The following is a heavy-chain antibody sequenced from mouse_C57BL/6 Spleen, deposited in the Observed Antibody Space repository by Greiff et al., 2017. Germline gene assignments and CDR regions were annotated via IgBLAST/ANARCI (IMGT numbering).Heavy chain of an antibody. CDR1: GYTFTEYT. J-gene: IGHJ2*01. CDR2: FYPGSGSI. Sequence: QVQLQQSGAELVKPGASVKLSCKASGYTFTEYTIHWVKQRSGQGLEWIGWFYPGSGSIKYNEKFKDKDTLTADKSSSTIYMELSRLTSEDSADYFCARHEGPRSYDGYIDYWGQGTTLTVSS. V-gene: IGHV1-62-2*01. CDR3: ARHEGPRSYDGYIDY. D-gene: IGHD2-3*01.